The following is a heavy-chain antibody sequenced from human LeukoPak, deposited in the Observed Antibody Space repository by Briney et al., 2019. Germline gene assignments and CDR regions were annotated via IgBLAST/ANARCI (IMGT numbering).Heavy chain of an antibody. Sequence: PSQTLSLTCTVSGGSISSGSYYWSWIRQPAGKGLEGIGYIYYSGSTNINPSLKSRVIISVDMSKNQFSLQLSSVTAADTAVYYCAMGEYSSSWYYFDYWGQGAPVTVSS. CDR3: AMGEYSSSWYYFDY. CDR2: IYYSGST. D-gene: IGHD6-13*01. J-gene: IGHJ4*02. CDR1: GGSISSGSYY. V-gene: IGHV4-61*09.